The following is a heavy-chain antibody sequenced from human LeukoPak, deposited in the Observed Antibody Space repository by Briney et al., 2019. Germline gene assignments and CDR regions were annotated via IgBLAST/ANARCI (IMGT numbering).Heavy chain of an antibody. Sequence: ASVKVSCKASGYTFTSYGISWVRQAPGQGLEWMGWISAYNGNTNYAQKLQGRVTMTTDTSTSTAYMELRSLRSDDTAVYYCARYAGSTSWALIYYYYYGMDVWGQGTTVTVSS. D-gene: IGHD2-2*01. J-gene: IGHJ6*02. CDR1: GYTFTSYG. CDR3: ARYAGSTSWALIYYYYYGMDV. CDR2: ISAYNGNT. V-gene: IGHV1-18*01.